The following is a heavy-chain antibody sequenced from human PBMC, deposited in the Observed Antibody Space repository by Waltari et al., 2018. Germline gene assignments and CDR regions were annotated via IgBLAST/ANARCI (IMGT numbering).Heavy chain of an antibody. V-gene: IGHV4-59*11. CDR2: MHYSGSS. CDR1: GGSLPNHF. J-gene: IGHJ3*02. Sequence: QVQLQESGPGLVKPSETLSLTCTVSGGSLPNHFWSWIRQPPGKGLEWIGFMHYSGSSNYNPSLKGRVTISLNTSKNQFSLRLSSVSAADTAMYFCARDRFPFGDLALGAFNIWGQGTMVTVSS. CDR3: ARDRFPFGDLALGAFNI. D-gene: IGHD3-3*01.